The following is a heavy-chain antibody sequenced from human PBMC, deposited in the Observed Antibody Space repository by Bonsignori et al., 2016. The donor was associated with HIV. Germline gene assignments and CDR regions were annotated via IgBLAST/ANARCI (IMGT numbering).Heavy chain of an antibody. D-gene: IGHD5-24*01. Sequence: ASVKVSCKASGYTFTGYYMHWVRQAPGQGLEWMGWINPNSGGTNYAQKFQGRVTMTRDTSISTAYMELSRLRSDDTAVYYCARGRGRVVSGWLQLRDAFDIWGQGTMVTVSS. J-gene: IGHJ3*02. CDR3: ARGRGRVVSGWLQLRDAFDI. V-gene: IGHV1-2*02. CDR1: GYTFTGYY. CDR2: INPNSGGT.